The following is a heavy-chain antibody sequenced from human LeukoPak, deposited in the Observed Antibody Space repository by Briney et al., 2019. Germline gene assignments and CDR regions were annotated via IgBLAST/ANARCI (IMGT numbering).Heavy chain of an antibody. D-gene: IGHD5-12*01. CDR2: TYYRSKWYN. CDR1: GDSVSSNSAA. CDR3: ARVGGSSGYDC. V-gene: IGHV6-1*01. Sequence: SQTLSLTCAISGDSVSSNSAAWSWIRQSPSRGLEWLGRTYYRSKWYNDYAVSVKSRITINPDTSKNQFSVQLNSVTPEDTAVYYCARVGGSSGYDCWGQGTLVTVSS. J-gene: IGHJ4*02.